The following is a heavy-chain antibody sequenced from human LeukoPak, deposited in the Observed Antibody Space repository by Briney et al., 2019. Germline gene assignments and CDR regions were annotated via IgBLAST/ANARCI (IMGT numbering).Heavy chain of an antibody. J-gene: IGHJ4*02. CDR2: IKSDGSST. Sequence: GGSLRLSCAASGFTFSIYWMHWVRQPPGKGLVWVSRIKSDGSSTSYADSVKGRFTISRDNAKNTLYLQMNSLRVEDTALYYCARDAPGNTALDYWGQGSLVTVSS. CDR1: GFTFSIYW. V-gene: IGHV3-74*01. D-gene: IGHD5-18*01. CDR3: ARDAPGNTALDY.